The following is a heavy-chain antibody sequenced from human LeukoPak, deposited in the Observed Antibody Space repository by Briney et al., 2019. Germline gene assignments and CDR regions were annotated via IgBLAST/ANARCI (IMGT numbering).Heavy chain of an antibody. Sequence: ASVKVSCKASGYTFTSYGISWVPQAPGQGLEWMGCISAYNGNTNYAQKLQGRVTMTTDTYTSTGYMELRSLRSDDTAVYYCARVIIKYSNYVVSHYYYYMDVWGKGTTVTVSS. CDR3: ARVIIKYSNYVVSHYYYYMDV. J-gene: IGHJ6*03. V-gene: IGHV1-18*01. CDR2: ISAYNGNT. D-gene: IGHD4-11*01. CDR1: GYTFTSYG.